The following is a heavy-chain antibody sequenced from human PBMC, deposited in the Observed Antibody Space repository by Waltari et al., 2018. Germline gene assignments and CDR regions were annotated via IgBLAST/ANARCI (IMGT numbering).Heavy chain of an antibody. J-gene: IGHJ4*02. Sequence: QVQLQQWGAGLFKPSETLSLTCAVYGGSFSGYSWSGIRQPPGKRLEWIGEINHRGSTNYNPSLKSRVTISVDTSKNQFSLKLSSVTAADTAVYYCARGPRGLMVYARFKYYFDYWGQGTLVTVSS. D-gene: IGHD2-8*01. CDR1: GGSFSGYS. V-gene: IGHV4-34*01. CDR3: ARGPRGLMVYARFKYYFDY. CDR2: INHRGST.